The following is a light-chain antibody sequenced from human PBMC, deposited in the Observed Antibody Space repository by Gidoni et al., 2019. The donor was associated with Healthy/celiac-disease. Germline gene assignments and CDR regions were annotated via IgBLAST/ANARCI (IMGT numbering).Light chain of an antibody. CDR3: QQYYSYPLT. J-gene: IGKJ1*01. V-gene: IGKV1-8*01. CDR1: QGISNY. Sequence: AIRITQSPSSLSASTGDRVTITCRASQGISNYLTWYQQKPGKAPKLLIYSASTFQSGVPSRVSGSGSDTDFTLTSSCLQSVDFATYYCQQYYSYPLTFGQGTKVEIK. CDR2: SAS.